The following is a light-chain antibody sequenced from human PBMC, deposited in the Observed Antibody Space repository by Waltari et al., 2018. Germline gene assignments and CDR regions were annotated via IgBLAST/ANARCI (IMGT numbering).Light chain of an antibody. CDR2: AAS. CDR3: QQSYSTPS. J-gene: IGKJ3*01. Sequence: DIQMTQSPSSLSASVGDRATITCRASQSITNYLNWYQQKVGKPPSLLIYAASSLQSGVPSRFSGSGSGTDFTLTINSLQPEDFATYYCQQSYSTPSFGPGTKVDVK. CDR1: QSITNY. V-gene: IGKV1-39*01.